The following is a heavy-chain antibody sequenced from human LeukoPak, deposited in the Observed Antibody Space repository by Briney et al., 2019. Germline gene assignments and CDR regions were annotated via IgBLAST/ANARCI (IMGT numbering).Heavy chain of an antibody. Sequence: PSETLSLTCTVSGDSLTGYYWSWIRQSPGKALEWIGHIQTTGSTDNNPSLMGRATISVDASQNQFSLRLTSVTSTGTAVYYCARVPAFWGPGILVTVSP. CDR1: GDSLTGYY. J-gene: IGHJ4*02. V-gene: IGHV4-4*09. CDR2: IQTTGST. CDR3: ARVPAF.